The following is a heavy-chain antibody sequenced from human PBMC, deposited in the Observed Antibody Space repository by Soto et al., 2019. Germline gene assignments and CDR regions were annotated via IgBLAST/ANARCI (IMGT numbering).Heavy chain of an antibody. CDR2: IYYSGST. J-gene: IGHJ5*02. Sequence: QLQLRESGPGLVKPSETLSLTCTVSSGSIISSNYYWAWIRQPPEKGLEWIATIYYSGSTYYSPSHKGRAPHSVAPSKNQLSRRWAPVAAADTAVFYCAGLNKPGWFDPWGREPWSPSPQ. CDR1: SGSIISSNYY. V-gene: IGHV4-39*01. CDR3: AGLNKPGWFDP.